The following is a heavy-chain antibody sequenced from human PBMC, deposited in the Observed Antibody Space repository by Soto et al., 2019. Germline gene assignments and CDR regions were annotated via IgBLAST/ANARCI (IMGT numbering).Heavy chain of an antibody. D-gene: IGHD3-3*01. J-gene: IGHJ5*02. V-gene: IGHV4-59*01. CDR3: ARDVGGYDFWSGYYSTHLGSNWFDP. CDR2: IYYSGNT. CDR1: GGSISSYY. Sequence: ETLSLTCTVSGGSISSYYWSWIRQPPGKGLEWIGYIYYSGNTNYNPSLKSRVTISVDTSKNQFSLKLSSVTAADTAVYYCARDVGGYDFWSGYYSTHLGSNWFDPWGQGTLVTVSS.